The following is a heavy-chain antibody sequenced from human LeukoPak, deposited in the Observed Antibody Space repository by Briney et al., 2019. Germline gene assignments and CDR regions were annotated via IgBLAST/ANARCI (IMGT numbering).Heavy chain of an antibody. CDR3: VKDRPSLYYYDSSGAPDDAFDI. J-gene: IGHJ3*02. CDR1: GFTFSSYA. CDR2: ISGSGGST. Sequence: GGSLRLSCAASGFTFSSYAMSWVRQAPGKGLEWVSAISGSGGSTYYADSVKGRFTISRDNSKNTLYLQMNSLRAEDTAVYYCVKDRPSLYYYDSSGAPDDAFDIWGQGTMVTVSS. V-gene: IGHV3-23*01. D-gene: IGHD3-22*01.